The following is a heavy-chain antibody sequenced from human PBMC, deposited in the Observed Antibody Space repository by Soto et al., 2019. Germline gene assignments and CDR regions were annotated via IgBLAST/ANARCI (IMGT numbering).Heavy chain of an antibody. CDR3: AHTRYSISSFGY. CDR2: IYWDYDK. Sequence: XGPTVLNPTQTLSLTCTFSLFSLTTNDVGVGWIRQPPGKALEWLAVIYWDYDKRYSPSLKSRLTITKDTSKNQVVLTMTNMDPVDTATYFCAHTRYSISSFGYWGQGTLVTVSS. J-gene: IGHJ4*02. CDR1: LFSLTTNDVG. V-gene: IGHV2-5*02. D-gene: IGHD6-6*01.